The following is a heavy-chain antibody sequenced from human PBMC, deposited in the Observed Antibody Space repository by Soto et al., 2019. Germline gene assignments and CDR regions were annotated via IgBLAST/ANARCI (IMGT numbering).Heavy chain of an antibody. Sequence: QVQLQESGPRLVKPSGTVRLTCAVSGDSMTTNNWWSWVRQSPGKGLEWIGEIFHTGATNYNPSLKSRVTVSVDESKNQFSLHLSSVTAADTAVYYCAGTRSGFYFQYFDYWGQGILVTVSS. CDR2: IFHTGAT. CDR1: GDSMTTNNW. D-gene: IGHD3-22*01. J-gene: IGHJ4*02. V-gene: IGHV4-4*02. CDR3: AGTRSGFYFQYFDY.